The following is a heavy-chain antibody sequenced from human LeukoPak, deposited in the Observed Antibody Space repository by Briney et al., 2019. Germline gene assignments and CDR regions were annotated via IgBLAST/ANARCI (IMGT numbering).Heavy chain of an antibody. Sequence: PSETLSLTCAVYGGSFSGYYWSWIRQPPGKGLEWIGEINHSGSTNYNPSLKSRVTISVDTSKNQFSLKLSSVTAADTAVYYCATHSSGYSNDYWGQGTLVTVSS. V-gene: IGHV4-34*01. J-gene: IGHJ4*02. D-gene: IGHD3-22*01. CDR1: GGSFSGYY. CDR3: ATHSSGYSNDY. CDR2: INHSGST.